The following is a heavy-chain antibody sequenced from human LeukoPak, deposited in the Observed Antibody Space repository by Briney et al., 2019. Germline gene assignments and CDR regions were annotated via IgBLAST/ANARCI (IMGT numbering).Heavy chain of an antibody. CDR2: IYYSGST. J-gene: IGHJ4*02. Sequence: SETLSLTCTVSGGSISTFYWSWIRQPPGKGLEWIGYIYYSGSTNYNPSLKSRVTISVDTSKNQFSLKLSSVTAADTAVYYCARGPIDYDILTGPPDYWGQGTLVTVSS. V-gene: IGHV4-59*08. D-gene: IGHD3-9*01. CDR3: ARGPIDYDILTGPPDY. CDR1: GGSISTFY.